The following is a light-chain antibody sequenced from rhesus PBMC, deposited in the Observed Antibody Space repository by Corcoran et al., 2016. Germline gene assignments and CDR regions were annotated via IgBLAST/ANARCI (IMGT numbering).Light chain of an antibody. CDR3: QQHENSPYS. J-gene: IGKJ2*01. V-gene: IGKV1-69*01. CDR1: QGINNS. CDR2: RAS. Sequence: DIQMTQSPSSLSASIGDRVTITCRASQGINNSLSWYQQKPGKVPNLLIYRASNLQTGVPSRFSGGGSGTDFTLTISSLQSEDIATYYCQQHENSPYSFGQGTKVEIK.